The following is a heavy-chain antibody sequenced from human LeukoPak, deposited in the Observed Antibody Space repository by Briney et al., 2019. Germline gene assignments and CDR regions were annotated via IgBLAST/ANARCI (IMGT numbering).Heavy chain of an antibody. CDR2: IYTSGST. V-gene: IGHV4-4*07. Sequence: SETLSLTCTVSGGSISSYYWSWIRQPAGKGLEWLGRIYTSGSTNYNPSLKSRVTMSVDTSKNQFSLKLSSVTAADTAVYYCARVGYCSGGSCFFDPWGQGTLVTVSS. CDR3: ARVGYCSGGSCFFDP. CDR1: GGSISSYY. J-gene: IGHJ5*02. D-gene: IGHD2-15*01.